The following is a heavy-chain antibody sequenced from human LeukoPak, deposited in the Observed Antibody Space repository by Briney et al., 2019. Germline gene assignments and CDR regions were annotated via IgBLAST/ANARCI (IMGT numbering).Heavy chain of an antibody. CDR1: GYTFTSYD. CDR3: ARAHNYCDSSGYYYLGFYYYCYMDV. CDR2: MNPNSGNT. V-gene: IGHV1-8*01. Sequence: ASVKVSCKASGYTFTSYDINWVRQATGQGLEWMGWMNPNSGNTGYAQKFQGRVTMTRNTSISTAYMELSSLRSEDTAVYYCARAHNYCDSSGYYYLGFYYYCYMDVWGKGTTVTVSS. J-gene: IGHJ6*03. D-gene: IGHD3-22*01.